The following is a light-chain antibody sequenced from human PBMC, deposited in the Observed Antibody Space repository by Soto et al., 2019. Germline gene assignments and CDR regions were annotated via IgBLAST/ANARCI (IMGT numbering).Light chain of an antibody. CDR3: MLYMGSGLYV. J-gene: IGLJ1*01. Sequence: QTVVTQEPSFSVSPGGTITLTCGLSSGSVSNNYYPSWYQQTPGQAPRTLIYSTNIRSSGVPDRFSGSILGNKAALTITGAQTDNESDYYCMLYMGSGLYVFGTGTKHTVL. V-gene: IGLV8-61*01. CDR2: STN. CDR1: SGSVSNNYY.